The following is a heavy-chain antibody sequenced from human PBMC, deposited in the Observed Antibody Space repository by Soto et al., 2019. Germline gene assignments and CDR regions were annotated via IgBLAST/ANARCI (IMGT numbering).Heavy chain of an antibody. Sequence: EVQLLESGGGLVQPGGSLRLSCAASGFTFSSYAMSWVRQAPGKGLEWVSAISGSGGSTYYADSVKGRFTISRDNSKNTLYLQMNSLRAEDTAVYYCANSQWLPPWDFDYGMDVWGQGTTVTVSS. J-gene: IGHJ6*02. V-gene: IGHV3-23*01. CDR1: GFTFSSYA. CDR2: ISGSGGST. CDR3: ANSQWLPPWDFDYGMDV. D-gene: IGHD6-19*01.